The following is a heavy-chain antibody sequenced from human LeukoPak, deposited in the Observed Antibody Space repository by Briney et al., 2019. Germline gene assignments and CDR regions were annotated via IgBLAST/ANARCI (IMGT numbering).Heavy chain of an antibody. Sequence: SQTLSLTCAASGGSISSGGYSWSWIRQPPGKGLEWTGYIYHSGSTYYNPSLNSPVTISGDRSKNQFSLKLSSVTAAGTAVYYCARDCSSTSCPYRDAFDIWGQGTMVTVSS. CDR1: GGSISSGGYS. CDR3: ARDCSSTSCPYRDAFDI. J-gene: IGHJ3*02. V-gene: IGHV4-30-2*01. D-gene: IGHD2-2*01. CDR2: IYHSGST.